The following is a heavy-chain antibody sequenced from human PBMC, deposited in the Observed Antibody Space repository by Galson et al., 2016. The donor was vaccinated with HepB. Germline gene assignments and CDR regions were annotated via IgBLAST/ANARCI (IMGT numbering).Heavy chain of an antibody. D-gene: IGHD3-3*01. CDR2: VIPLFGRT. CDR1: GGTFSGFP. Sequence: SVKVSCKASGGTFSGFPISWPRQAPGQGLQWMGVVIPLFGRTDYSQKFQGRLTITADESTTTAYLELSSLGSDDSAFYYCARSSGPNFWSGYNWFAPWGQGTLVTVSS. J-gene: IGHJ5*02. V-gene: IGHV1-69*13. CDR3: ARSSGPNFWSGYNWFAP.